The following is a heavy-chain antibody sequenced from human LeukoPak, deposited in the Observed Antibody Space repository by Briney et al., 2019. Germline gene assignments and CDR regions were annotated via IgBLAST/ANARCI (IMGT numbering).Heavy chain of an antibody. CDR2: IRSDGRST. CDR1: GFMFNNYW. CDR3: ARVISDLLDFDFDY. Sequence: GGSLRLSCAASGFMFNNYWMHWVRQAPGKGLEWVSRIRSDGRSTSYADSVKGRFTISRDNAKSMLYLQMNTVRAEASALYYCARVISDLLDFDFDYWGQGTLVTVSS. V-gene: IGHV3-74*01. J-gene: IGHJ4*02. D-gene: IGHD3-16*01.